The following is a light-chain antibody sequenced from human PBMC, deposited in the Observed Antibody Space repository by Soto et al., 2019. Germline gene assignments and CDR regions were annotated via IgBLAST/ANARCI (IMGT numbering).Light chain of an antibody. CDR3: SSYTGASALYV. J-gene: IGLJ1*01. CDR2: DVA. CDR1: SSDIGGYNY. Sequence: QSVLTQPASVSGSPGQSITISCTGTSSDIGGYNYVAWYQQHLGKAPKLIIYDVAVRPSGVSNRFSGSKSGNTASLAISGLQAEDEDHYYCSSYTGASALYVFGTGTKLTVL. V-gene: IGLV2-14*03.